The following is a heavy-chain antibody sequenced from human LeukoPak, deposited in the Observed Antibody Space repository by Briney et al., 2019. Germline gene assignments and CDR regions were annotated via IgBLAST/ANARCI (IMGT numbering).Heavy chain of an antibody. CDR2: IYSGGST. V-gene: IGHV3-66*01. D-gene: IGHD6-13*01. J-gene: IGHJ4*02. CDR3: ARDSSSWPGLFDY. CDR1: GFTVSSNY. Sequence: GGSLRLSCAASGFTVSSNYMSWVRQAPGKGLEWVSVIYSGGSTYYADSVKGRFTISRDNSKNTLYLQMNSLRDEDTAVYYCARDSSSWPGLFDYWGQGTLVTVSS.